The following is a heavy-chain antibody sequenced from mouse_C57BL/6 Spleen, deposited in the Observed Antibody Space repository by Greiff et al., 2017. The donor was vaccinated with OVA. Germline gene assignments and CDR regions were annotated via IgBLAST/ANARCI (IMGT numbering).Heavy chain of an antibody. D-gene: IGHD1-1*01. V-gene: IGHV1-82*01. J-gene: IGHJ4*01. Sequence: QLQESGPELVKPGASVKISCKASGYAFSSSWMNWVKQRPGKGLEWIGRIYPGDGDTNYNGKFKGKATLTADKSSSTAYMQHSSLTSEDSTVYFCAREKLNYGGAMDYGGQGTSVTVSS. CDR2: IYPGDGDT. CDR1: GYAFSSSW. CDR3: AREKLNYGGAMDY.